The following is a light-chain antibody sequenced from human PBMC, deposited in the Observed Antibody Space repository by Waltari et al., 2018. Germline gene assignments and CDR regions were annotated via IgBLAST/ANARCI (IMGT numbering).Light chain of an antibody. CDR3: QHYVRLPAT. Sequence: EIVLTQSPGSLSSSPRERVTHSCRASQSVSRALAWYQQKPGQAPRLLIFGASNRATGIPDRFSGSGSETDFSLTISRLEPEDFAVYYCQHYVRLPATFGRGTKVEIK. J-gene: IGKJ1*01. CDR1: QSVSRA. V-gene: IGKV3-20*01. CDR2: GAS.